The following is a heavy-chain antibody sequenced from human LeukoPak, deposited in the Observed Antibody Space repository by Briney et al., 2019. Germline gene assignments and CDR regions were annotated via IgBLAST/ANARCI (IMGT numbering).Heavy chain of an antibody. CDR1: GFTFSSYW. CDR3: ARAPPSSGYAYHFDI. J-gene: IGHJ3*02. CDR2: IYSDGSIT. Sequence: GGSLRLSCAASGFTFSSYWMHWVPQAPGKGLVWVLRIYSDGSITTYTESVKGRFTVSRDNAKSILYLQMNSLRVDDTAVYYCARAPPSSGYAYHFDIWGQGTMVTVSS. V-gene: IGHV3-74*03. D-gene: IGHD5-18*01.